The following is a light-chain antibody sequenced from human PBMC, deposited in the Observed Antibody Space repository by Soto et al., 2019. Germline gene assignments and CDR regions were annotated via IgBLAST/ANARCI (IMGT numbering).Light chain of an antibody. Sequence: TQSPSTLSASVGDRVTITCRASQRISSSYLAWYQQKPGQAPSLLMYGASSRATGIPERFSGSGSGTDFTLTISRLEPEDFAVYYCQQYGSSPRTFGQGTKVDI. CDR1: QRISSSY. CDR2: GAS. J-gene: IGKJ1*01. V-gene: IGKV3-20*01. CDR3: QQYGSSPRT.